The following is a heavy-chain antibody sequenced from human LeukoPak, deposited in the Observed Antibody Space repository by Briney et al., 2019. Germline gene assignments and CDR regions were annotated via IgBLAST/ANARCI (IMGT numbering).Heavy chain of an antibody. CDR3: ASGVEYQLLQGNWFDP. CDR1: GGTFSSYA. Sequence: SVKVSCKASGGTFSSYAISWVRPAPGQGLEWMGGIIPIFGTANYAQKFQGRVTITADESTSTAYMELSSLRSEDTAVYYCASGVEYQLLQGNWFDPWGQGTLVTVSS. CDR2: IIPIFGTA. V-gene: IGHV1-69*13. D-gene: IGHD2-2*01. J-gene: IGHJ5*02.